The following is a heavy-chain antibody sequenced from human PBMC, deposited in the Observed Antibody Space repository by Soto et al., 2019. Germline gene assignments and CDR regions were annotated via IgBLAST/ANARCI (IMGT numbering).Heavy chain of an antibody. Sequence: SETLSLTCSVSGGSISSGDYYWSWIRQPPGKGLEWIGYMFYTGTTYYNPSLKSRITISMDTSKNQFSLRLTSVTAADTAEYHCARVVRFCSSTSRRGRNWFGHRGQGTPVTVPS. CDR1: GGSISSGDYY. CDR2: MFYTGTT. D-gene: IGHD2-2*01. CDR3: ARVVRFCSSTSRRGRNWFGH. V-gene: IGHV4-30-4*01. J-gene: IGHJ5*02.